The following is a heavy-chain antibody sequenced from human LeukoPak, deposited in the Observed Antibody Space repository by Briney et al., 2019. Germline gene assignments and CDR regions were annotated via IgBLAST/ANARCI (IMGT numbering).Heavy chain of an antibody. V-gene: IGHV3-21*01. D-gene: IGHD3-22*01. CDR2: ISSSSYI. J-gene: IGHJ1*01. CDR1: GFTFSSYS. Sequence: PGGSLRLSCAASGFTFSSYSMNWVRQAPGKGLEWVSSISSSSYIHYADSVKGRFTISRDNAKNSLYLQMNSLRAEDTAVYYCARDHHDSSGYYFAEYFQHWGQGTLVTVSS. CDR3: ARDHHDSSGYYFAEYFQH.